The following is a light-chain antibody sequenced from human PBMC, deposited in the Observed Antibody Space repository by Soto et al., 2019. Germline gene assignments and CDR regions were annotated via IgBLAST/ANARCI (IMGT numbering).Light chain of an antibody. CDR3: SSYTSSSTYV. CDR1: SSDVGGYNY. Sequence: QAASVSGSPGQSITISCTGTSSDVGGYNYVSWFQQDPGEAPKLMIYEVSNRPSGVSNRFSGSKSGNTASLTISGLQAEDEADYYCSSYTSSSTYVFGTGTKLTVL. CDR2: EVS. V-gene: IGLV2-14*01. J-gene: IGLJ1*01.